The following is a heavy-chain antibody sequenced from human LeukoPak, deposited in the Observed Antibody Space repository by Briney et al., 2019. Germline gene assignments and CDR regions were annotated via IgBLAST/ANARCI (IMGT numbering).Heavy chain of an antibody. CDR1: GFTFSSYS. Sequence: GGSLRLSCAASGFTFSSYSMNWVRQVPGKGLEWVTFIRFDGSNKYYADSVKGRFTISKDNSKATVYLQMDSLRSEDTGIYYCAKDGVNYDYWNGYFDVWGQGIQVTVSS. CDR3: AKDGVNYDYWNGYFDV. V-gene: IGHV3-30*02. CDR2: IRFDGSNK. J-gene: IGHJ4*02. D-gene: IGHD3-3*01.